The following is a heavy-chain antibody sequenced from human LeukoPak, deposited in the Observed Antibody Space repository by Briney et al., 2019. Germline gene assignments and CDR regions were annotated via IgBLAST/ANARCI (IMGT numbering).Heavy chain of an antibody. CDR1: GGSISSSNYY. CDR2: TYYRGST. D-gene: IGHD5-18*01. CDR3: ARRGDSYAVFDY. J-gene: IGHJ4*02. Sequence: SETLSHTCTVSGGSISSSNYYWGWIRQPPGKGLEWIGSTYYRGSTYYNPSLKSRVTISVDTSKNQFSLKLSSVTAADTAVYYCARRGDSYAVFDYWGQGTLVTVSS. V-gene: IGHV4-39*01.